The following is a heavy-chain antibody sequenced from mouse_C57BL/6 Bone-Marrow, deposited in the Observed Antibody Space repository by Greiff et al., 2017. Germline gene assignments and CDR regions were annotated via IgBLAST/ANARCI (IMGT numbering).Heavy chain of an antibody. Sequence: QVQLKQPGAELVKPGASVKLSCKASGYTFTSYWMHWVKQRPGRGLEWIGRIDPNSGGTKYNEKFKSKATLTVDKPSSTAYMQRSSLTSEDSAVYYCARGSYGSSYVRVFYYAMDYWGQGTSVTVSS. CDR3: ARGSYGSSYVRVFYYAMDY. CDR2: IDPNSGGT. D-gene: IGHD1-1*01. J-gene: IGHJ4*01. CDR1: GYTFTSYW. V-gene: IGHV1-72*01.